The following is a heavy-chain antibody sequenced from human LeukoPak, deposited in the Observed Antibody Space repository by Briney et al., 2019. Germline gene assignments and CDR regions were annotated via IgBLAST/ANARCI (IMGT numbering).Heavy chain of an antibody. CDR3: ARGVRAVAGNDYYYYYGMDV. J-gene: IGHJ6*02. D-gene: IGHD6-19*01. Sequence: GGSLRLSCAASGFTFSSYWMHWVRQAPGKGLVWVSRINSDGSSTSYADSVKGRFTISRDNAKNTLYLQMNCLRAEDTAVYYCARGVRAVAGNDYYYYYGMDVWGQGTTVTVSS. CDR2: INSDGSST. CDR1: GFTFSSYW. V-gene: IGHV3-74*01.